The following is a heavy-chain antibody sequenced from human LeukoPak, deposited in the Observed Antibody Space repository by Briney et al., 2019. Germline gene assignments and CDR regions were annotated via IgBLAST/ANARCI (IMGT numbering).Heavy chain of an antibody. CDR2: IKPNSGGT. CDR3: VTGRTIFYYYMDV. Sequence: ASVKVSCKASGYTLTGYYMHWVRQAPGQGLEWMGWIKPNSGGTKYAQKFQGRVTMTRDTSISTVYMELSRLRFDDTAVYYCVTGRTIFYYYMDVWGKGTTVTISS. V-gene: IGHV1-2*02. J-gene: IGHJ6*03. CDR1: GYTLTGYY. D-gene: IGHD3-3*02.